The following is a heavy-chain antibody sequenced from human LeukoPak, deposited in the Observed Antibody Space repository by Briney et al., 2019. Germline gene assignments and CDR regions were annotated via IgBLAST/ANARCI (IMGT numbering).Heavy chain of an antibody. J-gene: IGHJ6*02. CDR3: ARDRACSSTSCFPYYYYGMDV. Sequence: GGSLRLSCAASGFTFSSCGMHWVRQAPGKGLEWVAFIWYDGSNKYYADSVKGRFTISRENSKNTLYLQMNSLRAEDTAVYYCARDRACSSTSCFPYYYYGMDVWGQGTTVTVSS. V-gene: IGHV3-33*01. D-gene: IGHD2-2*01. CDR2: IWYDGSNK. CDR1: GFTFSSCG.